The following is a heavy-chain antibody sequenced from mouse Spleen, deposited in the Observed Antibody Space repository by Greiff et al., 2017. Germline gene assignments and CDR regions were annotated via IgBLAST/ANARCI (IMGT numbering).Heavy chain of an antibody. CDR3: ARPPYGYDGTWFAY. D-gene: IGHD2-2*01. V-gene: IGHV5-12*02. CDR1: GFTFSDYY. J-gene: IGHJ3*01. Sequence: EVHLVESGGGLVQPGGSLKLSCATSGFTFSDYYMYWVRQTPEKRLEWVAYISNGGGSTYYPDTVKGRFTISRDNAKNTLYLQMSRLKSEDTAMYYCARPPYGYDGTWFAYWGQGTLVTVSA. CDR2: ISNGGGST.